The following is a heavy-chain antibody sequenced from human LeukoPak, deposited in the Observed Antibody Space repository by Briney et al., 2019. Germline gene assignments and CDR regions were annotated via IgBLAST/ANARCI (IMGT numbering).Heavy chain of an antibody. CDR3: ARSDYEGAFDY. CDR1: GFTFSNFW. CDR2: IYGDGSFT. V-gene: IGHV3-74*01. J-gene: IGHJ4*02. D-gene: IGHD4-17*01. Sequence: GGSLRLSCAASGFTFSNFWMHWVRQAPGKGLVWVALIYGDGSFTRYADSVKGRFTISRDNSKNTLYLQMNSLRAEDTAVYYCARSDYEGAFDYWGQGTLVTVSS.